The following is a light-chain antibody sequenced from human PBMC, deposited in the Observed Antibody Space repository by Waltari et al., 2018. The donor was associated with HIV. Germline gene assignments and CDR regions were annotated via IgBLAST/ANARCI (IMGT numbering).Light chain of an antibody. Sequence: EIVLTLSPATLSLSPGERATLSCRASQSVSSSLAWYQQKPDQAPRPLIYYASSRATGIPARFSGSGSGTDFTLTISSLEPEDFAVYYCQQRSNWPGATFGPGTKVYIK. CDR2: YAS. CDR1: QSVSSS. V-gene: IGKV3-11*01. CDR3: QQRSNWPGAT. J-gene: IGKJ3*01.